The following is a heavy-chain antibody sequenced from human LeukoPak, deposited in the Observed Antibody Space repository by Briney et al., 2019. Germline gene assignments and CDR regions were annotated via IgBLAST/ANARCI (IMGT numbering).Heavy chain of an antibody. CDR1: GFTLSSHG. J-gene: IGHJ4*02. V-gene: IGHV3-23*01. D-gene: IGHD3-22*01. CDR2: ISGSADST. Sequence: GGSLRLSCAASGFTLSSHGMSWVRQAPGKGLEWVSAISGSADSTYYADFVKGRFTISRDNSKNTLYLQVNSLRAEDTAVYYCASDEMDHYDSSGSYYSEYWGQGTPVTVSS. CDR3: ASDEMDHYDSSGSYYSEY.